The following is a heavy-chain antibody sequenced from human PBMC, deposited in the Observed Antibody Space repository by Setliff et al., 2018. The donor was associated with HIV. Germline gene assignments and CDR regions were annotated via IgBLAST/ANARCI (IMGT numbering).Heavy chain of an antibody. D-gene: IGHD3-22*01. CDR2: INPNNGGT. J-gene: IGHJ4*02. CDR3: ARDYYDSSGYSFFSGLPDY. Sequence: ASVKVSCKASGYTFTGYYMHWVRQAPGQGLEWMGWINPNNGGTNYAQKFQGRVTMTRDTSISTAYMEPSRLRSDDTAVYYCARDYYDSSGYSFFSGLPDYWGQGTLVTVSS. CDR1: GYTFTGYY. V-gene: IGHV1-2*02.